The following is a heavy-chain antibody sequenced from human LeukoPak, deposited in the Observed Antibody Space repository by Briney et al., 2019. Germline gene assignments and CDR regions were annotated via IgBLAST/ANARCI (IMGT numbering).Heavy chain of an antibody. Sequence: GGSLRLSCAASGFTFSSYWIHWVRQAPGKGLVWVSRINTESTSTSYADSVKGRFTISRDNAKKTLYLQMNSLRPEDTAVYYCARDCDRCYMDVWGKGTTVTVSS. J-gene: IGHJ6*03. CDR1: GFTFSSYW. CDR3: ARDCDRCYMDV. CDR2: INTESTST. V-gene: IGHV3-74*01.